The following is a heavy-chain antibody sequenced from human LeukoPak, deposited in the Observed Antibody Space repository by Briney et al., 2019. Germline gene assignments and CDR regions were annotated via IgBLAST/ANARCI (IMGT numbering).Heavy chain of an antibody. CDR2: INHSGST. J-gene: IGHJ4*02. Sequence: SETLSLTCAVYGGSFSGYYWSWIRQPPGKGLEWIGEINHSGSTYYNPSLKSRVTISVDTSKNQFSLKLSSVTAADTAVYYCARGRGRDYYGSGSYYRPLDYWGQGTLVTVSS. CDR3: ARGRGRDYYGSGSYYRPLDY. D-gene: IGHD3-10*01. V-gene: IGHV4-34*01. CDR1: GGSFSGYY.